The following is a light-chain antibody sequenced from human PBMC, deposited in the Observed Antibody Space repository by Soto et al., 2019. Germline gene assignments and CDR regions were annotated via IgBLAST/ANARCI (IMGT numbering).Light chain of an antibody. CDR2: DAS. Sequence: EIELTQSPGTLSLSPGERATLSCRASQSVSSYLAWYQQKPGQAPRLLIYDASNRATGIPARFSGSGSGTDFTLTINSLAPEDFAIYYCHQRQSWPRTFGQGTKVDIK. J-gene: IGKJ1*01. CDR1: QSVSSY. CDR3: HQRQSWPRT. V-gene: IGKV3-11*01.